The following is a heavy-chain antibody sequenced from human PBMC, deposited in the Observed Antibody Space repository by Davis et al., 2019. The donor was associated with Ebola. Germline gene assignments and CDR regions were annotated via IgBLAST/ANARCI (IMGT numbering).Heavy chain of an antibody. CDR2: MNPNSGNT. V-gene: IGHV1-8*01. CDR3: AIKTRQQDY. D-gene: IGHD6-13*01. J-gene: IGHJ4*02. CDR1: GYTFTSYD. Sequence: AASVKVSCKASGYTFTSYDVNRVRQAPGQGLEWMGWMNPNSGNTGYAQKFQGRVTMTRDTSISTAYMELSSLRSEDAAVYYCAIKTRQQDYWGQGTLVTVSS.